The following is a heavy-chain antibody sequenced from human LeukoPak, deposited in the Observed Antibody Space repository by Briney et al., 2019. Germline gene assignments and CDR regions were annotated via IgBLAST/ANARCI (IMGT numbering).Heavy chain of an antibody. CDR3: ASLDGGYADDY. CDR1: GFTFSSYR. V-gene: IGHV3-21*01. D-gene: IGHD5-12*01. CDR2: ISSSSSYI. J-gene: IGHJ4*02. Sequence: GGSLRLSCAASGFTFSSYRMTWVRQAPGKGLEWVSSISSSSSYIYYADSVKGRFTISRDNAKNSLYLQMNSLRAEDTAVYYCASLDGGYADDYWGQGTLVTVSS.